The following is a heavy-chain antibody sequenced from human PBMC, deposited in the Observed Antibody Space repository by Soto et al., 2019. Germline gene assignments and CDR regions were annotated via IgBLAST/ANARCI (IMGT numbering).Heavy chain of an antibody. CDR3: ASSSGNNYVVGTNYYFDY. J-gene: IGHJ4*02. CDR2: IIPIFGTA. CDR1: GGTFSTYS. Sequence: QVQLVQSGAEVKKPGSSVKVSCKTSGGTFSTYSIVWVRQAPGEGLEWMVGIIPIFGTANYAQKFQDRVTITADKSTNTAFMELSSLKSEDTDMYYCASSSGNNYVVGTNYYFDYWGQGTLVTVSS. D-gene: IGHD1-26*01. V-gene: IGHV1-69*06.